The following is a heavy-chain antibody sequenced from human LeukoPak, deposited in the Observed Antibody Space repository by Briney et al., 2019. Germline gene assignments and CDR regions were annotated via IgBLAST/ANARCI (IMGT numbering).Heavy chain of an antibody. V-gene: IGHV4-34*01. Sequence: SETLSLTCAVYGGSFSDYFWGWIRQPPGKGLEWIGEINHSGRTYYNPSLKSRVTISVDTSKNQFSLKLSSVTAADTAVYYCARDRRYYYGSGNWFDPWGQGTLVTVSS. CDR2: INHSGRT. CDR1: GGSFSDYF. J-gene: IGHJ5*02. D-gene: IGHD3-10*01. CDR3: ARDRRYYYGSGNWFDP.